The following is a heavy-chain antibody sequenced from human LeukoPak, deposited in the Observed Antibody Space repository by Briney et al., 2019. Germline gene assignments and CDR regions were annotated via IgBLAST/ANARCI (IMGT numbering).Heavy chain of an antibody. CDR2: MNPNSGNT. V-gene: IGHV1-8*01. CDR3: ARPLLYCSSTSCSKGFDY. J-gene: IGHJ4*02. D-gene: IGHD2-2*01. Sequence: ASVKVSCKASGYTFTSYDINWVRQATGQGLEWMGSMNPNSGNTGYAQKFQGRVTMTRNTSISTAYMELSSLRSEDTAVYYCARPLLYCSSTSCSKGFDYWGQGTLVTVSS. CDR1: GYTFTSYD.